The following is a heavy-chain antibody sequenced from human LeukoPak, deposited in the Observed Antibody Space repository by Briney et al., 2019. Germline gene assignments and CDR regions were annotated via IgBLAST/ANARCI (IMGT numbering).Heavy chain of an antibody. CDR2: IRSKAYGWTT. D-gene: IGHD5-12*01. Sequence: GGSLRLSCTASGFTFGDYAMSWVRQAPGKGLEWVGFIRSKAYGWTTEYAASVKGRFTISRDDYKSIAYLQMNSLKTEDTAVYYCTRPDDVDIVATMYYWGQGTLVTVSS. CDR1: GFTFGDYA. V-gene: IGHV3-49*04. J-gene: IGHJ4*02. CDR3: TRPDDVDIVATMYY.